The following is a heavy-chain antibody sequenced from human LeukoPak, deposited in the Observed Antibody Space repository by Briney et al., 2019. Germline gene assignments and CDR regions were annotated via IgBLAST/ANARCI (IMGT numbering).Heavy chain of an antibody. V-gene: IGHV3-30*02. CDR2: IQYDGSNE. D-gene: IGHD3-22*01. J-gene: IGHJ4*02. Sequence: GGSLRLSCAASGFTFSSYGMHWVRQAPGKGLEWVAYIQYDGSNEQYADSVKGRFSISRDSSKNILYLQMNSLRPEDTAVYYCAREPFADYDSSGYLPSPFDYWGRGTLVTVSS. CDR3: AREPFADYDSSGYLPSPFDY. CDR1: GFTFSSYG.